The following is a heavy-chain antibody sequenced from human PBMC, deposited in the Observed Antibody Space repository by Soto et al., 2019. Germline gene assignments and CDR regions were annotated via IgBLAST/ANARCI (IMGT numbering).Heavy chain of an antibody. CDR1: GFTFSDYY. Sequence: GGSLRLSCAAPGFTFSDYYMSWIRQAPGKGLEWVSYISSSSSYTNYADSVKGRFTISRDNAKNSLYLQMNSLRAEDTAVYYCARRYSSSWAEFDYWGQGTLVTVSS. D-gene: IGHD6-13*01. J-gene: IGHJ4*02. V-gene: IGHV3-11*06. CDR2: ISSSSSYT. CDR3: ARRYSSSWAEFDY.